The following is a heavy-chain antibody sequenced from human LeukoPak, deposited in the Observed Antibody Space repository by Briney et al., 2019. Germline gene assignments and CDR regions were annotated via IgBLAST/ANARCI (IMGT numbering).Heavy chain of an antibody. Sequence: ASVNVSCKASGGTFSSYAISWVRQAPGQGLEWMGGIIPIFGTANYAQKFQGRATITADESTSTAYMELSSLRSEDTAVYYCASISITIFGVVISPGRYYYGMDVWGQGTTVTVSS. CDR2: IIPIFGTA. D-gene: IGHD3-3*01. J-gene: IGHJ6*02. V-gene: IGHV1-69*13. CDR3: ASISITIFGVVISPGRYYYGMDV. CDR1: GGTFSSYA.